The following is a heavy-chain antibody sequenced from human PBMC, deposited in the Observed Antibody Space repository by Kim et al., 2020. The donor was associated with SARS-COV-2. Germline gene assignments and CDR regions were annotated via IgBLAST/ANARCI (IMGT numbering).Heavy chain of an antibody. J-gene: IGHJ3*02. Sequence: RTYYHPSLNRRVTLSVDTSKNQFSLKLSSVTAADTAVYYCARDRGSGAFDIWGQGTMVTVSS. V-gene: IGHV4-31*02. CDR3: ARDRGSGAFDI. CDR2: RT. D-gene: IGHD3-10*01.